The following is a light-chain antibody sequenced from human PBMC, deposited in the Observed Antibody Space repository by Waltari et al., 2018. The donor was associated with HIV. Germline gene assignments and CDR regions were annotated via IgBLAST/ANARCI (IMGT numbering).Light chain of an antibody. Sequence: DIQMTQSPSSLSASVGDRITITCRASQSISNYLNWYQQKPGRAPNLLIYDASSLQSGVPPRFSGSGSGTDFTLTISSLQPEDFATYYCQQSYTKPPTFGQGTNLEIK. CDR3: QQSYTKPPT. CDR1: QSISNY. V-gene: IGKV1-39*01. CDR2: DAS. J-gene: IGKJ2*01.